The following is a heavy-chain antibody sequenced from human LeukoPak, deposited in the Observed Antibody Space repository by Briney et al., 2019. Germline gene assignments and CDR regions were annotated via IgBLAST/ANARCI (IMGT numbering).Heavy chain of an antibody. V-gene: IGHV4-30-4*01. Sequence: SETLSLTCTVSGGSISGVNYYWGWIRQPPGKGLEWIGSIYYSGSIYFNPSLKSRVTISIDTPKNQFSLKLSSVTAADTAVYYCARDGTVYGGESYWGQGTLVTVSS. CDR2: IYYSGSI. CDR3: ARDGTVYGGESY. J-gene: IGHJ4*02. D-gene: IGHD4-23*01. CDR1: GGSISGVNYY.